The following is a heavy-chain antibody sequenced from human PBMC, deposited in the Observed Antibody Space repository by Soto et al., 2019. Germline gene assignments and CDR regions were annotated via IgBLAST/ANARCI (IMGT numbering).Heavy chain of an antibody. V-gene: IGHV4-39*01. Sequence: SETLSLTCTVSGGSISSSSYYWGWIRQPPGKGLEWIGSIYYSGSTYYNPSLKSRVTISVDTSKNQFSLKLSYVTAADTAVYYCARHGGYCSGGSCYYFDYWGQGTLVTVSS. CDR2: IYYSGST. J-gene: IGHJ4*02. D-gene: IGHD2-15*01. CDR1: GGSISSSSYY. CDR3: ARHGGYCSGGSCYYFDY.